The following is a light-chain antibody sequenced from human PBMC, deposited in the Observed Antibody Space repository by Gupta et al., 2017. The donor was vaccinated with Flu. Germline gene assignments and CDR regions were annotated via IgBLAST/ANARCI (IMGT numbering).Light chain of an antibody. CDR1: SSNIGSNY. Sequence: QSVLTQPPSAPGTPGQRVTISCSGSSSNIGSNYVYWYQQLPGTAPKLLIYRNNQRPSGVPDRFSGSKSGTSASLAISGLRSEDEADYYCAAWDDSLSGLFGGGTKLTVL. J-gene: IGLJ2*01. CDR3: AAWDDSLSGL. V-gene: IGLV1-47*01. CDR2: RNN.